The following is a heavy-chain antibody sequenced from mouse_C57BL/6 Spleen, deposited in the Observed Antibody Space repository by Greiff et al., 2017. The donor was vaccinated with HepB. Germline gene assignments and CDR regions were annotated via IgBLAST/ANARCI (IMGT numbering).Heavy chain of an antibody. CDR2: IYPGDGDT. J-gene: IGHJ1*03. D-gene: IGHD1-1*01. CDR3: ARHYYGSSYDWYFDV. CDR1: GYAFSSSW. V-gene: IGHV1-82*01. Sequence: LQESGPELVKPGASVKISCKASGYAFSSSWMNWVKQRPGKGLEWIGRIYPGDGDTNYNGKFKGKATLTADKSSSTAYMQLSSLTSEDSAVYFCARHYYGSSYDWYFDVWGTGTTVTVSS.